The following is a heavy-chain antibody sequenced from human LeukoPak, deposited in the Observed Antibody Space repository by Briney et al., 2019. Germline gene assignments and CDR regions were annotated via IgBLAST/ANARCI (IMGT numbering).Heavy chain of an antibody. J-gene: IGHJ3*01. CDR1: GFTFSSYG. CDR3: AKDTSRLLEWLFDAFDV. Sequence: QPGGSLRLSCAASGFTFSSYGMHWVRQAPGKGLEWVAFIRYDGSNKYYADSVKGRFTISRDNSKNTLYLQMNSLRAEDTAVYYCAKDTSRLLEWLFDAFDVWGQGTMVTVSS. V-gene: IGHV3-30*02. CDR2: IRYDGSNK. D-gene: IGHD3-3*01.